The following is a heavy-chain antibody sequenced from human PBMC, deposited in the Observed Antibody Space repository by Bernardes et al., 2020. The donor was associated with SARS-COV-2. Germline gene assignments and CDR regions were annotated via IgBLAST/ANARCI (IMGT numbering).Heavy chain of an antibody. D-gene: IGHD2-15*01. CDR1: GGSIRAFY. J-gene: IGHJ4*01. V-gene: IGHV4-4*07. CDR3: AREQGSGDFDY. Sequence: SETLSLTCTVSGGSIRAFYWSWIRQPAGKGLEWIGRVYGSGSTRYNPSLTSRVTISEDTSKNQFSLKLSSVTAADTAVYYCAREQGSGDFDYWGQGTLVTVSS. CDR2: VYGSGST.